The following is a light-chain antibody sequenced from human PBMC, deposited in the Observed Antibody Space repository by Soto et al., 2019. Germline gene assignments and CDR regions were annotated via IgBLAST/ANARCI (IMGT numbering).Light chain of an antibody. CDR3: QQYNNWPPTWT. CDR2: GVS. CDR1: ETVHSN. Sequence: EIVMTQSPATLSVFPGERATLSCRASETVHSNLAWYQQKPGQAPRLLIYGVSTRATDIPARFSGSGSGTEFTLTISSLQSEDFAVYYCQQYNNWPPTWTFGQGTKVDIK. V-gene: IGKV3-15*01. J-gene: IGKJ1*01.